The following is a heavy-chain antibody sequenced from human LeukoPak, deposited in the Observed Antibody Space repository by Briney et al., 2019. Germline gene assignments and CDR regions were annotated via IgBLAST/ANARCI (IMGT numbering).Heavy chain of an antibody. CDR3: ARVVSGRYYFDY. Sequence: SSVNVSCKASGGTFSSYAISWVRPARGQGLEWMGGIIPIFGTANYAQKFQGRVTITADESTSTAYMELSSLRSEGTAVYYCARVVSGRYYFDYWGQGTLVTVSS. J-gene: IGHJ4*02. CDR2: IIPIFGTA. CDR1: GGTFSSYA. D-gene: IGHD3-3*01. V-gene: IGHV1-69*01.